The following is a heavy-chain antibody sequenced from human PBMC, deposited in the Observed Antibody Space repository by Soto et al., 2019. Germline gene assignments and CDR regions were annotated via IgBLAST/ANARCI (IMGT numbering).Heavy chain of an antibody. D-gene: IGHD6-6*01. CDR1: GFTFSSYS. V-gene: IGHV3-21*01. Sequence: GGSLRLSCAASGFTFSSYSMNWVRQAPGKGLEWVSSISSSSSYIYYADSVKGRFTISRDNAKNSLYLQMNSLRAEDTAVYYFARIQLHYDAFDFWAQRTMVPGSS. J-gene: IGHJ3*01. CDR2: ISSSSSYI. CDR3: ARIQLHYDAFDF.